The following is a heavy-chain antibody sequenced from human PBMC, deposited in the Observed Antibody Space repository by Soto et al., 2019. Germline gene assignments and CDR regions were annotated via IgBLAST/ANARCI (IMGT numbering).Heavy chain of an antibody. CDR1: GGSISSSSYY. J-gene: IGHJ5*02. CDR3: ARRRNQLCSGGSCYLCRGCFDP. D-gene: IGHD2-15*01. V-gene: IGHV4-39*01. CDR2: IYYSGST. Sequence: SETLSLTCTVSGGSISSSSYYWGWIHQPPGKGLEWIGSIYYSGSTYYNPSLKSRVTISVDTSKNQFSLKLSSVTAADTAVYYCARRRNQLCSGGSCYLCRGCFDPWGQGTLVTVSS.